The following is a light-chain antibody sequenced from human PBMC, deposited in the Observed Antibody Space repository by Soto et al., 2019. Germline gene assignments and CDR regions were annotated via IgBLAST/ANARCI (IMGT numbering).Light chain of an antibody. CDR1: SSDVGGYNY. Sequence: QSALTQPASVSGSPGQSITISCTGTSSDVGGYNYVSWYQQHPGKAPKLMIYDVSNRPSGVSNRFFGSKSGNTASLTISGLQAEDEAGYYCSSYTSSSTYVFGTGTEVTVL. CDR3: SSYTSSSTYV. CDR2: DVS. J-gene: IGLJ1*01. V-gene: IGLV2-14*01.